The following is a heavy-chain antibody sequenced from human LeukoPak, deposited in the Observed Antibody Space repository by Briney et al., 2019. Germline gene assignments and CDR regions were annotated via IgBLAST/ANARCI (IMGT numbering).Heavy chain of an antibody. Sequence: GGSLRLSCAASGFTFSSYGMHWVRQAPGKGLEWVALIWYDGSKKYHADSVKGRFTISRDDSRNTLHLQMDSLRAEDTAVYYCARDISYGALDFWGQGTLVTVSS. CDR2: IWYDGSKK. J-gene: IGHJ4*02. V-gene: IGHV3-33*08. CDR1: GFTFSSYG. D-gene: IGHD3-3*02. CDR3: ARDISYGALDF.